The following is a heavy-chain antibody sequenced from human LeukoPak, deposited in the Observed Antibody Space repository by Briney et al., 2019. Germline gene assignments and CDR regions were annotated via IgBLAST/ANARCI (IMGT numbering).Heavy chain of an antibody. D-gene: IGHD1-7*01. Sequence: ASVKVSCKASGYTFTSYAMHWVRQAPGQRLRGWGGFKVGNGNTKYSQKFQGRVTITRDTSASTAYMELSSLRSEDTAVYYCARDTLTGTLGYYYYGMDVWGQGTTVTVSS. CDR2: FKVGNGNT. CDR3: ARDTLTGTLGYYYYGMDV. CDR1: GYTFTSYA. J-gene: IGHJ6*02. V-gene: IGHV1-3*01.